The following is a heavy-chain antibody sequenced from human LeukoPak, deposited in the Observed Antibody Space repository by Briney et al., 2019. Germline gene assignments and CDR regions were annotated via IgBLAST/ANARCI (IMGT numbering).Heavy chain of an antibody. CDR3: ARHRDDSSGYYYEGVFDY. Sequence: TPSETLSLTCTVSGGSISSYYWSWIRQPPGKGLEWIGYIYYSGSTNYNPSLKSRVTISVDTSKNQFSLKLSSVTAADTAVYHCARHRDDSSGYYYEGVFDYWGQGTLVTVSS. D-gene: IGHD3-22*01. CDR1: GGSISSYY. CDR2: IYYSGST. J-gene: IGHJ4*02. V-gene: IGHV4-59*08.